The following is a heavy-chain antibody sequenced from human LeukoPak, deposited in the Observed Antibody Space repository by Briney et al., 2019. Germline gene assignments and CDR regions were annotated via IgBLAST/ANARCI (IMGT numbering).Heavy chain of an antibody. CDR3: AVAGPEFFGY. V-gene: IGHV4-39*01. CDR2: IYYSGST. J-gene: IGHJ4*02. CDR1: GGSISSSSYY. D-gene: IGHD6-19*01. Sequence: KPSETLSLTCTVSGGSISSSSYYWGWIRQPPGKGLEWIGSIYYSGSTYYNPSLKSRVTISVDTSKNQFSLKLSSVTAADTAVYYCAVAGPEFFGYWGQGTLVTVSS.